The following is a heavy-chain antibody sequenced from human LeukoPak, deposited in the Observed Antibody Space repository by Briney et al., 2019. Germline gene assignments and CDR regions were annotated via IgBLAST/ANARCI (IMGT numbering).Heavy chain of an antibody. CDR3: AKLGERCLQVYYFDH. D-gene: IGHD5-24*01. Sequence: GGSLRLSCAASGFTFSSYSMNWVRQAPGKWLEWVSSISSSSSYIYYADSVKGRFTISRDNAKNSLYLQMNSVRAEDTAVYYGAKLGERCLQVYYFDHWGQGTLFTVSP. CDR2: ISSSSSYI. V-gene: IGHV3-21*01. CDR1: GFTFSSYS. J-gene: IGHJ4*02.